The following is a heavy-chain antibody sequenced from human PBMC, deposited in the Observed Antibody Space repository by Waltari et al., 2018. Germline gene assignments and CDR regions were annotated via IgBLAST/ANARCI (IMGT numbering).Heavy chain of an antibody. CDR1: PGSITTYGYC. CDR2: IYYSGIP. Sequence: LQLQESGPGLVKPSETLSLTCTVSPGSITTYGYCWGWIRQPPGKGLEWIGSIYYSGIPYYDPSLGSRVIISIDTSESRISLRLNSVTAADTAVYYCAVGRGIFDIWGQGTVVTVSS. V-gene: IGHV4-39*01. CDR3: AVGRGIFDI. J-gene: IGHJ3*02. D-gene: IGHD6-13*01.